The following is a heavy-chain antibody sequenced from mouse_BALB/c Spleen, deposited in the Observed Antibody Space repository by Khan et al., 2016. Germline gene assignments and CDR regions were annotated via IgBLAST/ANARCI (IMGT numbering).Heavy chain of an antibody. Sequence: EVQLVESGGGLVQPGGSLRLSCATSGFTFTDYYMSWVRQPPGKALEWLGFIRNKPNGYTTEYSASVKGRFTISRDTSQSILYLQMNTLRAEDSATYYCARDNYGFDYWGQGTTLTVSS. CDR3: ARDNYGFDY. J-gene: IGHJ2*01. CDR2: IRNKPNGYTT. V-gene: IGHV7-3*02. CDR1: GFTFTDYY. D-gene: IGHD1-1*01.